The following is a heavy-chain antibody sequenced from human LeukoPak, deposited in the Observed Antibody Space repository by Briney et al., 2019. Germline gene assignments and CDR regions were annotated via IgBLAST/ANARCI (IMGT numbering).Heavy chain of an antibody. V-gene: IGHV3-30-3*02. D-gene: IGHD5-24*01. CDR1: GFTFSSSP. CDR3: AKGGRWLQFYYFDY. CDR2: ISSDGSTK. J-gene: IGHJ4*02. Sequence: GRSLRLSCAASGFTFSSSPMHWVRQAPGMGLEWVSVISSDGSTKFYADSVKGRFTISRDNPKSTLFLQMNSLRPEDTAVYYCAKGGRWLQFYYFDYWGQGTLVTVSS.